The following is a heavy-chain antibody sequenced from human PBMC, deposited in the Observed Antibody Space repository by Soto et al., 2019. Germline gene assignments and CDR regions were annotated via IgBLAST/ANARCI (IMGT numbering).Heavy chain of an antibody. CDR3: ARTGYHSITIFGVVIGNWFDP. V-gene: IGHV4-34*01. CDR1: GGSSSGYY. J-gene: IGHJ5*02. Sequence: SXTLSLTCAVYGGSSSGYYWSWVRQPSVNGLQWFGEINHSGSTNYNPSLKSRVTISVDTSKNQFSLKLSSVTAADTAVYYCARTGYHSITIFGVVIGNWFDPWGQGTLVTVSS. CDR2: INHSGST. D-gene: IGHD3-3*01.